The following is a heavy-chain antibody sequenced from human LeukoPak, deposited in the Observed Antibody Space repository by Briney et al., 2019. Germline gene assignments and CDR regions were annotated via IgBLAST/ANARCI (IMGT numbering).Heavy chain of an antibody. CDR3: AKDIQGAN. D-gene: IGHD5-18*01. J-gene: IGHJ4*02. V-gene: IGHV3-23*01. CDR1: GFTFSFAA. Sequence: PGGSLGLSCAASGFTFSFAAMTWVRQGPGKGLEWVSLISASGGSTYYADSVKGRFTISRDNSKNTVYLQMNSLRAEDTALYYCAKDIQGANWGQGTLVTVSS. CDR2: ISASGGST.